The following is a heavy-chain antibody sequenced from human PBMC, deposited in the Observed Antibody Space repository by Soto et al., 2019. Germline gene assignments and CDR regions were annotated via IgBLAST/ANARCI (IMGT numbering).Heavy chain of an antibody. CDR1: GLDLTSSR. D-gene: IGHD6-6*01. J-gene: IGHJ6*04. Sequence: GGSLRLSCVASGLDLTSSRMNWVRQAPGKGLEWVASISGSGKDTFYRHSVKGRFAISRDSAGTSLFLRMDSVKVEDTAVYHCARVHLVAGSAVYCAMAVWGTGPAVTVSS. CDR2: ISGSGKDT. V-gene: IGHV3-21*01. CDR3: ARVHLVAGSAVYCAMAV.